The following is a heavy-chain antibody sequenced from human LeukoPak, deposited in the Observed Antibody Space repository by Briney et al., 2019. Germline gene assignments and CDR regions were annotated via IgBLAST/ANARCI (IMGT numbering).Heavy chain of an antibody. D-gene: IGHD3-3*01. CDR1: GYTFTSYG. J-gene: IGHJ4*02. Sequence: GASVKVSCKASGYTFTSYGISWVRQAPGQGLEWMGWISVYNGNTNYAQKLQGRVTMTTDTSTSTAYMELRSLRSDDTAVYYCARKYYDFWSGHRPNYFDYWGQGTLVTVSS. CDR2: ISVYNGNT. CDR3: ARKYYDFWSGHRPNYFDY. V-gene: IGHV1-18*01.